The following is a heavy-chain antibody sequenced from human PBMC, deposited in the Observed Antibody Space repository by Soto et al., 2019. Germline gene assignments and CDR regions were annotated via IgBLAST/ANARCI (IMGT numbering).Heavy chain of an antibody. Sequence: PSETLCLTCTVSGGSISSYYWSWIRQPPGKGLEWIGYIYYSGSTNYNPSLKSRVTISVDTSKNQFSLKLSSVTAADTAVYYCTRGGDAYKNGHWGQGTLVTVS. V-gene: IGHV4-59*08. CDR2: IYYSGST. D-gene: IGHD2-21*01. CDR3: TRGGDAYKNGH. CDR1: GGSISSYY. J-gene: IGHJ4*02.